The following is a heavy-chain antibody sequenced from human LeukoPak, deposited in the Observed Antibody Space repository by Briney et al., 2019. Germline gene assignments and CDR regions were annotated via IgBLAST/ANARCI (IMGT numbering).Heavy chain of an antibody. D-gene: IGHD2-2*01. CDR1: GFTFSSYA. J-gene: IGHJ1*01. CDR3: AKGYCSSTSCYADVAYFQH. Sequence: PGGSLRLSCAASGFTFSSYAMSWVRQAPGKGLEWVSAISGSGGSTYYADSVKGRFTISRDNSKNTLYLQMNSLRAEDTAVYYCAKGYCSSTSCYADVAYFQHWGQGTLVTVSS. CDR2: ISGSGGST. V-gene: IGHV3-23*01.